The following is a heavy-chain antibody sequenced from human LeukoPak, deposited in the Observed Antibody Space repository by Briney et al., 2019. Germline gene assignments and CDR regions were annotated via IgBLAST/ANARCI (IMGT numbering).Heavy chain of an antibody. CDR1: GGTFSRYA. V-gene: IGHV1-69*13. D-gene: IGHD4-17*01. J-gene: IGHJ4*02. Sequence: ASVKVSCKASGGTFSRYAISWVRQAPGQGLEWMGGIIPIFGTANYAQKFQGRVTITADESTSTAYMELSSLRPEDTAVYYCARVQSYGDYTDYWGQGTLVTVSS. CDR2: IIPIFGTA. CDR3: ARVQSYGDYTDY.